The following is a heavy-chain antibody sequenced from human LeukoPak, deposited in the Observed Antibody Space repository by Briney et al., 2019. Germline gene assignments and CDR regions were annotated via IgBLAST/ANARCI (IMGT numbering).Heavy chain of an antibody. J-gene: IGHJ4*02. D-gene: IGHD1-26*01. CDR2: IKEDESAK. Sequence: GGSLRLSCAASGFTFSTYWMAWVRQAPGKGLEWVANIKEDESAKHQADSVKGRFTIFRDNAQNSVYLQMSSQRGEDTAVYYCARDVGGSLDYWGQGTLVTVSS. V-gene: IGHV3-7*01. CDR1: GFTFSTYW. CDR3: ARDVGGSLDY.